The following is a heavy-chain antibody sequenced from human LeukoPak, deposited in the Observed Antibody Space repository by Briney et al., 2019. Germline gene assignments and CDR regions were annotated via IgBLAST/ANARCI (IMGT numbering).Heavy chain of an antibody. D-gene: IGHD1-14*01. CDR2: IRYDGSNK. Sequence: PGGSLRLSCAASGFDFSAFGMNWVRQAPGKGLEWVAFIRYDGSNKYYADSVKGRFTISRDNSKNTLYLQMNSLRAEDTAVYYCAKTGVWARDYYYYMDVWGKGTTVTVSS. J-gene: IGHJ6*03. CDR1: GFDFSAFG. V-gene: IGHV3-30*02. CDR3: AKTGVWARDYYYYMDV.